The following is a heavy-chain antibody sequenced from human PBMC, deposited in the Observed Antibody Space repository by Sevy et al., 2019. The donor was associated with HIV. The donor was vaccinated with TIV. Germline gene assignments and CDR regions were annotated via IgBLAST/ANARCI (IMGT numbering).Heavy chain of an antibody. CDR1: GYSISSGYY. CDR3: ARVVLTYYYDSSGYHFDY. CDR2: IYHSGST. J-gene: IGHJ4*02. V-gene: IGHV4-38-2*01. D-gene: IGHD3-22*01. Sequence: SETLSLTCAVSGYSISSGYYWGWIRQPPGKGLEWIGSIYHSGSTYYNPSLKSRVTISVDTSKNQFPLKLSSVTAADTAVYYCARVVLTYYYDSSGYHFDYWGQGTLVTVSS.